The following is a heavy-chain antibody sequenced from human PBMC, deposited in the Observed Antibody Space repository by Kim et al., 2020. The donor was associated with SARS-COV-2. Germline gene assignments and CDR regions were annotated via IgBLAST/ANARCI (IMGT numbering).Heavy chain of an antibody. V-gene: IGHV3-48*02. CDR2: ISSSSSTI. D-gene: IGHD5-12*01. Sequence: GGSLRLSCAASGFTFSSYSMNWVRQAPGKGLEWVSYISSSSSTIYYADSVKGRFTISRDNAKNSLYLQMNSLRDEDTAVYYCAGGYSGYDWVYYYYYGMDVWGQGTTVTVSS. CDR3: AGGYSGYDWVYYYYYGMDV. CDR1: GFTFSSYS. J-gene: IGHJ6*02.